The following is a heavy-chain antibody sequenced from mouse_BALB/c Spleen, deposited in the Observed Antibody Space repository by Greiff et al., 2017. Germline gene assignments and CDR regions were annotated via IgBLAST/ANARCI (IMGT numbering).Heavy chain of an antibody. J-gene: IGHJ4*01. CDR2: INPNNGGT. D-gene: IGHD1-1*01. CDR3: ARCTTVVAYYYAMDY. CDR1: GYTFTDYN. V-gene: IGHV1-18*01. Sequence: EVQLQQSGPELVKPGASVKIPCKASGYTFTDYNMDWVKQSHGKSLEWIGDINPNNGGTIYNQKFKGKATLTVDKSSSTAYMELRSLTSEDTAVYYCARCTTVVAYYYAMDYWGQGTSVTVSS.